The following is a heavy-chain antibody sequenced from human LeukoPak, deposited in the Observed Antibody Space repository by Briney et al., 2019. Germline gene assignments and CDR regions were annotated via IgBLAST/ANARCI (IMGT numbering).Heavy chain of an antibody. CDR2: IYDSGRT. CDR3: ARFPNYDGYVRDY. D-gene: IGHD5-24*01. Sequence: SETLSLTCTVSGGSISGDYWSWIRQPPGKGLEWIGFIYDSGRTSYNPSLKSRVTISGDTSKEQFSLKLSSLSAADTAVYYCARFPNYDGYVRDYWGQGILVTVSS. CDR1: GGSISGDY. V-gene: IGHV4-59*01. J-gene: IGHJ4*02.